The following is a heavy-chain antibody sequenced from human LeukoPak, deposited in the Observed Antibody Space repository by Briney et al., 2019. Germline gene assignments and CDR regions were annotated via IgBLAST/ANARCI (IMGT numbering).Heavy chain of an antibody. CDR2: IYYSGTT. J-gene: IGHJ5*02. CDR1: GGSISTTSYF. D-gene: IGHD2-2*01. V-gene: IGHV4-39*07. CDR3: ARVYSSTHNWFDT. Sequence: SETLSLTCTVSGGSISTTSYFWAWLRQPPGEGLEWIGSIYYSGTTYYNSSLKSRVTISIERSKHHFSLNLNSLTAADTAVYYCARVYSSTHNWFDTWGKGTQVTVSS.